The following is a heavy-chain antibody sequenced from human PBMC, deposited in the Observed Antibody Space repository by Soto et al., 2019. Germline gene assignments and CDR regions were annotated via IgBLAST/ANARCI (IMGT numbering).Heavy chain of an antibody. D-gene: IGHD1-26*01. CDR3: ARVLGGSYYHFDY. J-gene: IGHJ4*02. CDR2: ISSSSSDI. CDR1: GFTFSSYS. Sequence: KAGGSLRLSCAASGFTFSSYSMNWVRQAPGKGLEWVSSISSSSSDIYYADSVKGRFTISRDNAKNSLFLQMNSLRAEDTAVYYCARVLGGSYYHFDYWGQGTLVTVSS. V-gene: IGHV3-21*01.